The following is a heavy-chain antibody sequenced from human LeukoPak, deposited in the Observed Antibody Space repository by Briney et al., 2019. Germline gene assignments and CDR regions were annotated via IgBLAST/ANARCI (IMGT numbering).Heavy chain of an antibody. V-gene: IGHV1-8*02. CDR3: ARKFLGSRGYYFDY. D-gene: IGHD3-10*01. CDR2: MNPNSGNT. CDR1: GYTFTIYD. Sequence: ASVKVSCKASGYTFTIYDINWVRQATGQGLEWMGWMNPNSGNTGYAQTFQGRVNMTRNTSISTAYMELSSLRSEDTAVYYCARKFLGSRGYYFDYWGQGTLVTVSS. J-gene: IGHJ4*02.